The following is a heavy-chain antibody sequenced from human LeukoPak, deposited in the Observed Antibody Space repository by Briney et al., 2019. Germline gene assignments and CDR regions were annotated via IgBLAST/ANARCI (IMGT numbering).Heavy chain of an antibody. D-gene: IGHD4-11*01. CDR1: GYTFTSYD. CDR3: AGSDYSNYGGALGY. Sequence: ASVKVSCKASGYTFTSYDISWVRQAPGQGLEWMGWISAYNGNTNYAQKLQGRVTMTTDTSTSTAYMELRSLRSDDTAVYYCAGSDYSNYGGALGYWGQGTLVTVSS. J-gene: IGHJ4*02. V-gene: IGHV1-18*01. CDR2: ISAYNGNT.